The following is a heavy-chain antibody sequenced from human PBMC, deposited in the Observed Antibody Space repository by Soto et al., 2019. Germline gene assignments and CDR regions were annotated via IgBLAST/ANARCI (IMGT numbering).Heavy chain of an antibody. J-gene: IGHJ6*01. V-gene: IGHV4-4*02. Sequence: PSETLSLACGVSDDSITTYKWWTWVRQTPGKGLEWIGEIYDSGNTRYNPSLKSRVTISKDTSKNELSLKLNSVTVADTAVYYCATCQLGEYYYAMDIWGQGTTVTVSS. CDR2: IYDSGNT. D-gene: IGHD7-27*01. CDR3: ATCQLGEYYYAMDI. CDR1: DDSITTYKW.